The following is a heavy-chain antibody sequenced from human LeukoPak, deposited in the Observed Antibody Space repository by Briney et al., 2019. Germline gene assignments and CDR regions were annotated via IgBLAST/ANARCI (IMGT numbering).Heavy chain of an antibody. CDR1: GGSISSTDYY. V-gene: IGHV4-61*02. Sequence: PSETLSLTCSVSGGSISSTDYYWSWVRQPAGKGLERIGRIYISGTIDYNPSLKSPVTISVDTSKNQFSLKLTSVTAADTAVYYCARETSQKGAHYMDVWGKGTTVTISS. D-gene: IGHD3-16*01. J-gene: IGHJ6*03. CDR2: IYISGTI. CDR3: ARETSQKGAHYMDV.